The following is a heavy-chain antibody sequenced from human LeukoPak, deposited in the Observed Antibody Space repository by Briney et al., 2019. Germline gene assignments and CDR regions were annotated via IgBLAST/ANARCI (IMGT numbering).Heavy chain of an antibody. CDR1: GFTFSSYA. CDR2: ISGSGGST. Sequence: PGGSLRLSCAASGFTFSSYAMSWVRQAPGKGLEWVSAISGSGGSTYYADSVKGRFTISRDNSKNTLYLQMNSLRAEDTAVYYCAKDSKLWFGELLYGWGQGTLVTVSS. V-gene: IGHV3-23*01. J-gene: IGHJ4*02. D-gene: IGHD3-10*01. CDR3: AKDSKLWFGELLYG.